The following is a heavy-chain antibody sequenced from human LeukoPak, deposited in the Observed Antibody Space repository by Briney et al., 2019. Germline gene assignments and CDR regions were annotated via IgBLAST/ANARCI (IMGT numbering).Heavy chain of an antibody. V-gene: IGHV1-69*17. J-gene: IGHJ6*04. CDR3: ARDAGGCSSTSCYQRYYYYYGMDV. CDR1: GGTFSSYA. Sequence: ASVKVSCKASGGTFSSYAISWVRQAPGQGPEWMGGIIPIFGIANYAQKFQGRVTITADKSTSTAYMELSSLRSEDTAVYYCARDAGGCSSTSCYQRYYYYYGMDVWGKGPTVTVSS. D-gene: IGHD2-2*01. CDR2: IIPIFGIA.